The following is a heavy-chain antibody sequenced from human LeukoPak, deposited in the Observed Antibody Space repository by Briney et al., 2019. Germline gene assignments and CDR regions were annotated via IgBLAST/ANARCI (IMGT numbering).Heavy chain of an antibody. D-gene: IGHD6-6*01. CDR1: GGSISSSSYY. Sequence: SETLSLTCTVSGGSISSSSYYWGWIRQPPGKGLEWIGSIFYSGSTYYNPSLKSRVTISVDTSKNQFSLNLNSVTAADTAVYYCARGGAARLHFQNWGQGTLVTVSS. CDR3: ARGGAARLHFQN. CDR2: IFYSGST. V-gene: IGHV4-39*07. J-gene: IGHJ1*01.